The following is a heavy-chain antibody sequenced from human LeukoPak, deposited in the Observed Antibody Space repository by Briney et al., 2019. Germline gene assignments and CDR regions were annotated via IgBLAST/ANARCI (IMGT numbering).Heavy chain of an antibody. J-gene: IGHJ3*02. D-gene: IGHD6-13*01. V-gene: IGHV3-23*01. CDR1: GFTFSSYA. CDR2: ISGSGGST. CDR3: AKNAAAGRGRAFDI. Sequence: GGSLRRSCAASGFTFSSYAMHWVRQAPGKGLEWVSTISGSGGSTYYADSVKGRFTISRDNSKNTLYLQMNSLRAEDTAVYYCAKNAAAGRGRAFDIWGQGTLVTVSS.